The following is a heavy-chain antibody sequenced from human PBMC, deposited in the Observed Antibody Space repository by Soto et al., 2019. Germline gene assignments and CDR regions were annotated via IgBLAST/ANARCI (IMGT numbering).Heavy chain of an antibody. V-gene: IGHV1-46*03. CDR3: SRVDPGETSPFDH. CDR2: INPFDGSR. D-gene: IGHD3-10*01. J-gene: IGHJ4*02. Sequence: ASVKVSCKACGYIFTSYYLHWVRQAPGQGLEWMGWINPFDGSRMFAQSFQGRVTFTRDTSTSTVYMELSGLRSDDTAVYYCSRVDPGETSPFDHWGQGTLVTVSS. CDR1: GYIFTSYY.